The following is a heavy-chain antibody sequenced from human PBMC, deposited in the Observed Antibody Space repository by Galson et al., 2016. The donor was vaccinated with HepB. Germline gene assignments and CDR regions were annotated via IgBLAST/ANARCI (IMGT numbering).Heavy chain of an antibody. CDR1: GFAFDRRA. Sequence: SLRLSCAASGFAFDRRALSWVRQAPGKRLEWVSVIRSARDITYYADSVKGRFTISRDNSKNTLYLQMDSLRAEDTAIYYCALPNWITTIAVGWFDSWGQGTLVTVSS. D-gene: IGHD3-22*01. CDR2: IRSARDIT. CDR3: ALPNWITTIAVGWFDS. J-gene: IGHJ5*01. V-gene: IGHV3-23*01.